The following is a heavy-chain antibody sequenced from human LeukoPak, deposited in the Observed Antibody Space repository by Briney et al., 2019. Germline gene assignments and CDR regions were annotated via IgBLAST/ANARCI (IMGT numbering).Heavy chain of an antibody. Sequence: SETLSLTCTVSGGSISSHYWSWIRQPAGKGLEWIGRIYTSGSTNYNPSLKSRVTMSVDTSKNQFSLKLSSVTAADTAVYYCARHPGYCSGGSCSYFDYWGQGTLVTVSS. D-gene: IGHD2-15*01. CDR1: GGSISSHY. V-gene: IGHV4-4*07. CDR3: ARHPGYCSGGSCSYFDY. J-gene: IGHJ4*02. CDR2: IYTSGST.